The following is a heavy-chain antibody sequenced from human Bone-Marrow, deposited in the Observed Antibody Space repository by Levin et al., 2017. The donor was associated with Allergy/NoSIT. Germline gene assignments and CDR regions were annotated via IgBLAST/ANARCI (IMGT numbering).Heavy chain of an antibody. D-gene: IGHD6-19*01. J-gene: IGHJ3*02. CDR1: GFTFNDYA. Sequence: PGGSLRLSCASSGFTFNDYALHWVRQAPGKGLEWVAAISYDGSKKYYADSVKGRFSISRDNSKNTLYVQMNSLRVEDTAIFYCARSKRDIAVDDGVDIWGQGTMVTVSS. CDR3: ARSKRDIAVDDGVDI. V-gene: IGHV3-30*04. CDR2: ISYDGSKK.